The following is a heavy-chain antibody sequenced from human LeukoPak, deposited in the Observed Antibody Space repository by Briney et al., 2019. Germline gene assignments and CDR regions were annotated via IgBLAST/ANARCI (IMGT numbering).Heavy chain of an antibody. CDR2: ISSSGSTI. Sequence: PGGSLRLSCAASGFTFSDYYMSWIRQAPGKGLEWVSYISSSGSTIYYADSVKGRFTISRDNAKNSLYLQMNSLRAEDTAVYYCARVSEYYYDSSGTFDYWGQGTLVTVSS. CDR3: ARVSEYYYDSSGTFDY. V-gene: IGHV3-11*04. D-gene: IGHD3-22*01. CDR1: GFTFSDYY. J-gene: IGHJ4*02.